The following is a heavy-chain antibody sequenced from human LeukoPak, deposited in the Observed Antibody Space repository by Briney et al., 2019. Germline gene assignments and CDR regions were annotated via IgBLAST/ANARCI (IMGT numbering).Heavy chain of an antibody. CDR2: TYYRSKWYN. Sequence: SQTLSLTCAVPGDSVSSNNAGWTWIRQSPSRGLEWLGRTYYRSKWYNDYAVSVKSRITISPDTSKNQFSLQLNSVTPEDTAVYYCARAVAGRLDYWGQGTLVTVSS. V-gene: IGHV6-1*01. CDR3: ARAVAGRLDY. J-gene: IGHJ4*02. CDR1: GDSVSSNNAG. D-gene: IGHD6-19*01.